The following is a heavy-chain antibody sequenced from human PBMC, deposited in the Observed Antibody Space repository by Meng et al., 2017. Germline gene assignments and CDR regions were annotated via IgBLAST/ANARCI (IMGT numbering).Heavy chain of an antibody. V-gene: IGHV3-7*01. CDR1: GFTFNSHW. D-gene: IGHD1-26*01. CDR3: VRDKTVGAKIFDC. J-gene: IGHJ4*02. CDR2: IKQDGSEK. Sequence: GESLKISCAASGFTFNSHWMSWVRQAPGKGLEWVANIKQDGSEKYYVDSVEGRFTISRDNAKNSLSLEMNSLRVEDTAVYYCVRDKTVGAKIFDCWGQGTLVTVSS.